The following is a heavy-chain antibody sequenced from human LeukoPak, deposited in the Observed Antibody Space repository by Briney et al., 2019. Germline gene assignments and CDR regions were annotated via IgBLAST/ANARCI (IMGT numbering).Heavy chain of an antibody. D-gene: IGHD6-25*01. CDR2: ISSSGSTI. Sequence: GGSLRLSCAASGFTFSSYEMNWVRQAPGKGLEWVSYISSSGSTIYYADSVKGRFTISRDNSKNTLYLQMNSLRAEDTAVYYCAKAQAAIDYWGQGTLVTVSS. J-gene: IGHJ4*02. CDR3: AKAQAAIDY. V-gene: IGHV3-48*03. CDR1: GFTFSSYE.